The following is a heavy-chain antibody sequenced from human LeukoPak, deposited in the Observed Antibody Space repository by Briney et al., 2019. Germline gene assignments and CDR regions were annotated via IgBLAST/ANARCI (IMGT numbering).Heavy chain of an antibody. CDR1: GFTFSSYA. J-gene: IGHJ3*02. CDR3: AGGSHCTNGVCYDAFDI. CDR2: ISGSGGST. V-gene: IGHV3-23*01. Sequence: GGSLRLSCAASGFTFSSYAMSWVRQAPGKGLEWVSAISGSGGSTYYADSVKGRFTISRDNSKNTLYLQMNSLRAEDTAVYYCAGGSHCTNGVCYDAFDIWGQGTMVTVSS. D-gene: IGHD2-8*01.